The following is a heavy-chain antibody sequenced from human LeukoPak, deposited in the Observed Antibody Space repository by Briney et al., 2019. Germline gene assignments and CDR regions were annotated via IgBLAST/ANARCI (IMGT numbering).Heavy chain of an antibody. Sequence: GGSLRLSCAASGITFNSYTMNWVRQAPGKGLEWVSSISSSSSYIYYAASVKGRFTISRDNAKNSLYLQMNSLRAEDTAVYYCARESGITMLRGAHTPWGQGILVTVSS. CDR3: ARESGITMLRGAHTP. J-gene: IGHJ5*02. V-gene: IGHV3-21*01. CDR1: GITFNSYT. D-gene: IGHD3-10*01. CDR2: ISSSSSYI.